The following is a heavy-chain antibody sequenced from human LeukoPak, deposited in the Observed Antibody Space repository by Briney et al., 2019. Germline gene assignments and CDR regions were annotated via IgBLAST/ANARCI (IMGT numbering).Heavy chain of an antibody. CDR2: VDPSDSDT. CDR1: GYKFTDYW. D-gene: IGHD6-19*01. V-gene: IGHV5-51*01. CDR3: ARAGNSFYYMGV. Sequence: GESLKISCKVSGYKFTDYWIGWVRQMPGQGLEWMGIVDPSDSDTRYSPSFQGQVTISADNAITTAYLQWSSLKASDTAMYYCARAGNSFYYMGVWGKGTTVTVSS. J-gene: IGHJ6*03.